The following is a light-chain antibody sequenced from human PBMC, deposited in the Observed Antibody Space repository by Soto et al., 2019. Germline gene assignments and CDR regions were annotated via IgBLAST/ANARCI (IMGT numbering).Light chain of an antibody. J-gene: IGKJ1*01. CDR1: QSVSSN. CDR3: QQYNNWPRT. CDR2: GAS. Sequence: EIVMTQSPATLSVSPGERANLSCRASQSVSSNLAWYQQQPGQAPRLLIYGASTRATGIPARFRGSGSGTEFTLTISSLQSEDSALYYCQQYNNWPRTFGQGTKVDIK. V-gene: IGKV3-15*01.